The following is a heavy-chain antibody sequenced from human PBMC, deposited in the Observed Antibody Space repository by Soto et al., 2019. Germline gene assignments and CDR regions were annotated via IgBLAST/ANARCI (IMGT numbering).Heavy chain of an antibody. CDR2: INPNSGGT. CDR3: ARGRTIVVALGVSGRTDGMDV. D-gene: IGHD2-2*01. V-gene: IGHV1-2*04. Sequence: RASVKVSCKASGYTFTGYYMHWVRQAPGQGLEWMGWINPNSGGTNYAQKFQGWVTMTRDTSISTAYMELSRLRSDDTAVYYCARGRTIVVALGVSGRTDGMDVWGQGTTVTVSS. CDR1: GYTFTGYY. J-gene: IGHJ6*02.